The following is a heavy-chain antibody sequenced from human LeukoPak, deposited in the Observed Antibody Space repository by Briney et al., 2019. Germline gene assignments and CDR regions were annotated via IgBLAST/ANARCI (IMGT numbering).Heavy chain of an antibody. CDR3: ARCPIVVVPAATSDWFDP. J-gene: IGHJ5*02. CDR1: GGTFSSYA. V-gene: IGHV1-69*04. Sequence: SVKVSCKASGGTFSSYAISWVRQAPGQGLEWMGRIIPILGIANYAQKFQGRVTFAADKSTSTAYMELSSLRSEDTAVYYCARCPIVVVPAATSDWFDPWGQGTLVTVSS. D-gene: IGHD2-2*01. CDR2: IIPILGIA.